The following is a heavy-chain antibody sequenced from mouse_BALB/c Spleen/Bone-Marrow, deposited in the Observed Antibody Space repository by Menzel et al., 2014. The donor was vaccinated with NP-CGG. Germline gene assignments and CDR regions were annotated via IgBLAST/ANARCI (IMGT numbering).Heavy chain of an antibody. CDR1: GHTFTDYN. CDR3: ARRDGYDSYFDY. V-gene: IGHV1-18*01. Sequence: VQLQQSGAELVKPGASVKISCKASGHTFTDYNMDWVKQSHGKSLEWIGDTNPNYDSTSYNQKFKGKATLTVDKSSSTAYMELRSLTSEDTAVYYCARRDGYDSYFDYWGQGTTLTVSS. J-gene: IGHJ2*01. CDR2: TNPNYDST. D-gene: IGHD2-2*01.